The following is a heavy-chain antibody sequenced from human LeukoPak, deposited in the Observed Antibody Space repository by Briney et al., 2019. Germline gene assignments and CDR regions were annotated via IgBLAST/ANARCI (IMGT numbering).Heavy chain of an antibody. CDR3: ARANAFDI. V-gene: IGHV3-7*01. J-gene: IGHJ3*02. CDR2: MNIDGSEK. CDR1: GFTFSSYW. Sequence: GGSLRLSCAASGFTFSSYWMGWVRQAPGKRLEWVANMNIDGSEKYYADSVKGRFTISRDNSKNTLYLQMNSLRAEDTAVYYCARANAFDIWGQGTMVTVSS.